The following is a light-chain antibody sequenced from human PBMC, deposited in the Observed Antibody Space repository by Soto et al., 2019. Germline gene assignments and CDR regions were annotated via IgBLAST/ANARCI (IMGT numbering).Light chain of an antibody. CDR1: QSVRSNY. CDR3: QQYGSSLYT. V-gene: IGKV3-20*01. Sequence: ENVLTQSPGTLSMSPGERATLSCRASQSVRSNYLAWYLQKPGQAPRLLIYGASRRATGVPDRFSGSGSGTDFTLTISNLEPEDFAVYYCQQYGSSLYTFGQGTKVEIK. CDR2: GAS. J-gene: IGKJ2*01.